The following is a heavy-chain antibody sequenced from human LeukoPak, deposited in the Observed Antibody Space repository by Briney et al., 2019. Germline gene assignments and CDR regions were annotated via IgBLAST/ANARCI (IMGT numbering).Heavy chain of an antibody. CDR1: GYTFTSYG. Sequence: ASVKVSCKASGYTFTSYGISWVRQAPGQGLEWMGWISAYNGNTNYAQKLQGRVTMTTDTSTSTAYMELRSLRSDDTAVYYCARDRKAYYDFWSGDDAFDIWGQGTMVTVS. CDR3: ARDRKAYYDFWSGDDAFDI. D-gene: IGHD3-3*01. CDR2: ISAYNGNT. J-gene: IGHJ3*02. V-gene: IGHV1-18*01.